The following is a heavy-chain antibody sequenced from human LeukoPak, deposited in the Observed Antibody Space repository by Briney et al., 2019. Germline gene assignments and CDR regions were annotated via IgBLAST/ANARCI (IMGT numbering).Heavy chain of an antibody. CDR2: IKPNSGGT. V-gene: IGHV1-2*02. CDR1: GYTFTVYF. J-gene: IGHJ4*02. CDR3: ARGLYQWELPENY. Sequence: GASVKVSCKASGYTFTVYFMHWVRQAPGQRLERMGWIKPNSGGTNYAQKFQGRVTMTRDTSISTAYMELSRLRSDDTAVYYCARGLYQWELPENYWGQGTLVTVSS. D-gene: IGHD1-26*01.